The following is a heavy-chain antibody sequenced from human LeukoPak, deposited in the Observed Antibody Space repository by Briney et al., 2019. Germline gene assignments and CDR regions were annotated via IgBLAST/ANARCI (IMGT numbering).Heavy chain of an antibody. Sequence: SETLSLTCTVSGDSISSYNHYWGWIRQPPGKGLEWIGNVYYTGSTYYNPSLKSRVTISVDTSKNQFSLKLSSVTAADTAVYYCARAKPYYYGSGDFDYWGQGTLVTVSS. CDR1: GDSISSYNHY. V-gene: IGHV4-39*01. CDR3: ARAKPYYYGSGDFDY. D-gene: IGHD3-10*01. J-gene: IGHJ4*02. CDR2: VYYTGST.